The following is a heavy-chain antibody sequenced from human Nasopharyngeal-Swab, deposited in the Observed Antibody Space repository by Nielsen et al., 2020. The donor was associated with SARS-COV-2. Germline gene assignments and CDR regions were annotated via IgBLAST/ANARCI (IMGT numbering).Heavy chain of an antibody. J-gene: IGHJ3*02. D-gene: IGHD3-10*01. CDR2: ISGSDGST. CDR1: GFTFSSYA. Sequence: GESLKISCAASGFTFSSYAMSWVRQAPGKGLEWVSAISGSDGSTYYADSVKGRFTISRDNSKNTLYLQMNSLRAEDTAVYYCAKPVLLWFGEFSPLDAFDIWGQGTMVTVSS. V-gene: IGHV3-23*01. CDR3: AKPVLLWFGEFSPLDAFDI.